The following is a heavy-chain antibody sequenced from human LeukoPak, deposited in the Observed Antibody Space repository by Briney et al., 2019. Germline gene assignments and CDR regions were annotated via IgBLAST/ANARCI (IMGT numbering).Heavy chain of an antibody. J-gene: IGHJ4*02. CDR3: ARRERFRGITIFG. Sequence: SETLSLTCAVYGGSFSGYYWSWIRQPPGKGLEWIGEINHSGSTNYNPSLKSRVTISVDTSKNQFSLKLSSVTAADTAVYYCARRERFRGITIFGGGQGTLVTVSS. V-gene: IGHV4-34*01. D-gene: IGHD3-3*01. CDR1: GGSFSGYY. CDR2: INHSGST.